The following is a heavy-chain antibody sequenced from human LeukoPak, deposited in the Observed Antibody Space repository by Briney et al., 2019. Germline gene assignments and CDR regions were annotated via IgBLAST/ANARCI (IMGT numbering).Heavy chain of an antibody. CDR2: IYSGGST. V-gene: IGHV3-53*01. J-gene: IGHJ4*02. Sequence: GGSLRLSCAVSGFTVSSNYMSWVRQAPGKGLEWVSVIYSGGSTYYADSVKGRFTISRDNSKNTLYLQMNSLRAEDTAVYYCARSMNHSRWELLMGGFDYWGQGTLVTVSS. CDR3: ARSMNHSRWELLMGGFDY. D-gene: IGHD1-26*01. CDR1: GFTVSSNY.